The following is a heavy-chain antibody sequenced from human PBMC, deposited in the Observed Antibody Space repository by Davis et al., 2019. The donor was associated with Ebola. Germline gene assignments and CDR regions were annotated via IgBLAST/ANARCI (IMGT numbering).Heavy chain of an antibody. J-gene: IGHJ6*04. D-gene: IGHD2-15*01. V-gene: IGHV3-33*01. CDR3: ARWVGGDCSGGSCYSSGGMDV. CDR2: IWYDGSNK. CDR1: GFTFSSYG. Sequence: GGSLRLSCAASGFTFSSYGMHWVRQAPGKGLEWVAVIWYDGSNKYYADSVKGRFTISRDNSKNTLYLQMNSLRAEDTAVYYCARWVGGDCSGGSCYSSGGMDVWGKGTTVTVSS.